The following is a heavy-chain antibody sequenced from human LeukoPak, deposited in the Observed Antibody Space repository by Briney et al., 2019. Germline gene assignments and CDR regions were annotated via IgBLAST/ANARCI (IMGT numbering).Heavy chain of an antibody. D-gene: IGHD4-23*01. CDR3: AGTTVVMDYFDY. Sequence: PGRSLRLSCAASGFTFSSYAMHWVRQAPGKGLEWVAVISYDGSNKYYADSVKGRFTISRDNSKNTLYLQMNSLRAEDTAVYYCAGTTVVMDYFDYWGQGTLVTVSS. CDR2: ISYDGSNK. J-gene: IGHJ4*02. CDR1: GFTFSSYA. V-gene: IGHV3-30-3*01.